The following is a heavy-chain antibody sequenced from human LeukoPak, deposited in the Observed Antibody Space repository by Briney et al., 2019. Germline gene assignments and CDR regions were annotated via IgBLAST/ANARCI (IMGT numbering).Heavy chain of an antibody. J-gene: IGHJ6*03. D-gene: IGHD3-9*01. V-gene: IGHV3-7*01. CDR2: IKKDGSEK. CDR1: GFTFSSYW. CDR3: ARDQGVLTPFMGMDV. Sequence: GGSLRLSCAASGFTFSSYWMSWVRQAPGKGLEWVANIKKDGSEKYYVDSVKGRFTISRDNAKNSLYLQMNSLRAEDTAVYYCARDQGVLTPFMGMDVWGKGTTVTVSS.